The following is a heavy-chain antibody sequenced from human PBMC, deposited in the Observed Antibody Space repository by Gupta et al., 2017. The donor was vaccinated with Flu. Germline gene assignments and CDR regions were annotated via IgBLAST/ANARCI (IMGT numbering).Heavy chain of an antibody. J-gene: IGHJ6*02. CDR3: AREGEDSGVHFYFYHGMDV. V-gene: IGHV3-33*01. CDR1: GFTFSSYA. CDR2: IYYDGGHK. D-gene: IGHD4-17*01. Sequence: QVQLVESGGGVVQPGRSLRLSCAASGFTFSSYAMHWVRQAPGKGLELVALIYYDGGHKNYADSVKGRFTISRDNSKNTLYLQMNSLRAEDTAVYYCAREGEDSGVHFYFYHGMDVWGQGTTVTVSS.